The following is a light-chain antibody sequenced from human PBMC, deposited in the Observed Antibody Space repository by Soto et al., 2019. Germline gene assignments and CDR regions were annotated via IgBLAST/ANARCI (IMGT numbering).Light chain of an antibody. J-gene: IGKJ1*01. CDR2: GAS. V-gene: IGKV3-15*01. CDR1: QSVGSH. Sequence: EVVMTQSPANLSVSPGERATLSCRASQSVGSHLAWYQQRPGQSPRLLIYGASTRATDIPARFSGSGSGAEFTLTLSSLQSEDVAVYYCQQHNNWQWTFGQGTKVDI. CDR3: QQHNNWQWT.